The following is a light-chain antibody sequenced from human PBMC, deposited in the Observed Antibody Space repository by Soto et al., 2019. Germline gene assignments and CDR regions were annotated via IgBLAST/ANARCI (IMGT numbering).Light chain of an antibody. CDR3: LQDYNYPWT. V-gene: IGKV1-6*01. J-gene: IGKJ1*01. CDR2: AAS. CDR1: QSISSY. Sequence: IQMTQSPSSLSASVGDRVTITCRASQSISSYLNWYQQKPGKAPKLLIYAASSLQSGVPSRFSASGSGTDFTLTISSLQPEDFATYYCLQDYNYPWTFGQGTKVDIK.